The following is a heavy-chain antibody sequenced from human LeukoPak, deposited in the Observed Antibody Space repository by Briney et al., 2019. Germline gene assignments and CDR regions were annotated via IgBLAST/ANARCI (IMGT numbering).Heavy chain of an antibody. CDR2: IYLGDSDT. CDR1: GYSFNSYW. Sequence: GESLKISCKGSGYSFNSYWIGWVRQMPGKGLEWMGIIYLGDSDTRYSPSFQGQVTISADKSISTAYLQWSSLKASDTAMYYCARYPTGTTSYYYYGMDVWGQGTTVTVS. V-gene: IGHV5-51*01. J-gene: IGHJ6*02. CDR3: ARYPTGTTSYYYYGMDV. D-gene: IGHD1-7*01.